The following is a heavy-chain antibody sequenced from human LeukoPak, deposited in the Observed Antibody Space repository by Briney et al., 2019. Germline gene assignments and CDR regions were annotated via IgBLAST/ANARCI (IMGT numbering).Heavy chain of an antibody. CDR3: ARDAIVRDYSNSDY. J-gene: IGHJ4*02. D-gene: IGHD4-11*01. CDR2: INPNRGGT. V-gene: IGHV1-2*02. Sequence: ASVKVSCKASGYTFTGYLIHWVRQAPGQGLEGMGWINPNRGGTNYAQKFQGRVTMTRDTSISTAYMELSRLTSDDTAVYYCARDAIVRDYSNSDYWGQGTLVTVSS. CDR1: GYTFTGYL.